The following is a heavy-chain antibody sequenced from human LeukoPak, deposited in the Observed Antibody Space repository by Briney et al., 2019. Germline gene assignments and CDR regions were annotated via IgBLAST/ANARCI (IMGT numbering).Heavy chain of an antibody. J-gene: IGHJ4*02. Sequence: GGSLRLSCAASGFTFSSYSMNWVRQAPGKGLEWVSSISSSSSYIYYADSVKGRFTISRDNAKNSLYLQMNSLRAEDTAVYYCARDPDYSNEFDYWGQGTLVTVSS. V-gene: IGHV3-21*01. CDR2: ISSSSSYI. CDR3: ARDPDYSNEFDY. CDR1: GFTFSSYS. D-gene: IGHD4-11*01.